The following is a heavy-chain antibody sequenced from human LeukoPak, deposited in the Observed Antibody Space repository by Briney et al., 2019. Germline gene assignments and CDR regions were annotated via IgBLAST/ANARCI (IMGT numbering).Heavy chain of an antibody. CDR3: AKDLGWIEFGY. Sequence: GGTLRLSCAASGFTFSNYGMSWVRQAPGKGLEWVSGISGSGGSTYYADSVKGRFTISRDNSKNTVYLQVRSLRAEDTAVYYCAKDLGWIEFGYWGQGALVTVSS. CDR2: ISGSGGST. V-gene: IGHV3-23*01. J-gene: IGHJ4*02. CDR1: GFTFSNYG. D-gene: IGHD5-12*01.